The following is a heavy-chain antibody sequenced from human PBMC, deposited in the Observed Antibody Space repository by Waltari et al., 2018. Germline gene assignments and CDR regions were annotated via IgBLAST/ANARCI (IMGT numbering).Heavy chain of an antibody. J-gene: IGHJ5*02. CDR3: ARGLTIFGVVIGFDP. CDR2: IKQDGSEK. CDR1: GFTFSSYW. D-gene: IGHD3-3*01. Sequence: EVQLVESGGGLVQPGGSLRLSCAASGFTFSSYWMSWVRQAPGKGLEWVANIKQDGSEKYYVDSVKGRFTISRDNAKNSLYLQMNSLRAEDTAVYYCARGLTIFGVVIGFDPWGQGTLVTVSS. V-gene: IGHV3-7*01.